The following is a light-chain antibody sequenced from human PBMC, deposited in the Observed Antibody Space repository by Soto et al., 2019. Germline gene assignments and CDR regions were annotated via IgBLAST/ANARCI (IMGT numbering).Light chain of an antibody. CDR3: QQYVSSPWA. J-gene: IGKJ1*01. CDR1: QSVTNSF. CDR2: GAS. Sequence: EIVLAQSPGTLSLSPGERGTLSCRASQSVTNSFLAWYQQKPGQAPRLLIYGASRRAADIPDRFTGSGSGTDFTLTISRLEPEDFAVYYCQQYVSSPWAFGQGTKV. V-gene: IGKV3-20*01.